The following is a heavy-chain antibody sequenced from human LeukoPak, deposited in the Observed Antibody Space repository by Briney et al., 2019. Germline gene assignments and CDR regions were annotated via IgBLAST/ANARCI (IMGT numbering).Heavy chain of an antibody. J-gene: IGHJ4*02. D-gene: IGHD1-26*01. Sequence: SETLSLTCTVSGYSISSGYYWGWIRQPPGKGLEWIGSIYHSGSTYYNPSLKSRVTISVDTPKNQFSLKLSSVTAADTAVYYCARNSGSYPFDYWGQGTLVTVSS. CDR3: ARNSGSYPFDY. CDR1: GYSISSGYY. CDR2: IYHSGST. V-gene: IGHV4-38-2*02.